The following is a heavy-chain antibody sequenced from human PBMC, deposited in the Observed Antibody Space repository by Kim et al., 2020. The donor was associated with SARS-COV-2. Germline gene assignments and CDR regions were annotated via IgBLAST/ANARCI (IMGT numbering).Heavy chain of an antibody. CDR1: GYSFTSYW. J-gene: IGHJ3*02. CDR3: ARLFGNMVRGVISGAFDI. CDR2: IYPGDSDT. V-gene: IGHV5-51*01. Sequence: GESLQISCKGSGYSFTSYWIGWVRQMPGKGLEWMGIIYPGDSDTRYSPSFQGQVTISADKSISTAYLQWSSLKASDTAMYYCARLFGNMVRGVISGAFDIWGQGTMVTVSS. D-gene: IGHD3-10*01.